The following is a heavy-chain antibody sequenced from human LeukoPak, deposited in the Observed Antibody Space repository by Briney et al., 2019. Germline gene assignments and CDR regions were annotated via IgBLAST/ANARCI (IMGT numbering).Heavy chain of an antibody. J-gene: IGHJ6*03. Sequence: GESLRLSCAASGFTFSNFNMNWVRQAPGKGLEWVSCISSSGYSIYYADSVKGRFTISRDNAKNSLYLQMNSLRAEDTAVYYCARDLTDPPYYYYYIDVWGKGTTVTISS. CDR2: ISSSGYSI. CDR1: GFTFSNFN. V-gene: IGHV3-21*01. CDR3: ARDLTDPPYYYYYIDV.